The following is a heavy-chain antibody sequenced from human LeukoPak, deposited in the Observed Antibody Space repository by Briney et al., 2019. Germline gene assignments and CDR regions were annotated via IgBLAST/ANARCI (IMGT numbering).Heavy chain of an antibody. V-gene: IGHV1-2*02. CDR3: AGGETTVTNGWDY. J-gene: IGHJ4*02. CDR1: GYTFTGYY. CDR2: INPNSGGT. D-gene: IGHD4-17*01. Sequence: ASVKVSCKASGYTFTGYYMHWVRQAPGQGLEWMGWINPNSGGTNYAQKFQGRVTMTRDTSISTAYMELSSLRSEDTAVYYCAGGETTVTNGWDYWGQGTLVTVSS.